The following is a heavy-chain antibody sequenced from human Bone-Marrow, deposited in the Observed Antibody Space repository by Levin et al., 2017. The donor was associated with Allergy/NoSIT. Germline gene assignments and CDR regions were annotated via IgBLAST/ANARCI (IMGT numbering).Heavy chain of an antibody. V-gene: IGHV3-15*01. J-gene: IGHJ4*02. CDR2: IKSKTDGGTA. CDR1: GLNFNNAY. Sequence: PGGSLRLSCAVSGLNFNNAYMSWVRQAPGKGLEWVGRIKSKTDGGTAEYAAPVKGRFTISRDDSKNTVYLQMTSLKTEDTAVYYCVTGGCPHGICYAVVVDFWGQGALVTVSS. CDR3: VTGGCPHGICYAVVVDF. D-gene: IGHD2-8*01.